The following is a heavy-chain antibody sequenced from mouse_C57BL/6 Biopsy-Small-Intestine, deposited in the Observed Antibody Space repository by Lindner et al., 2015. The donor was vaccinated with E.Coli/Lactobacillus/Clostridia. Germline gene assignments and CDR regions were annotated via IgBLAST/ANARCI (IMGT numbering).Heavy chain of an antibody. V-gene: IGHV1-22*01. Sequence: VQLQESGPELVKPGASVKMSCKASGYTFTDYNMHWVKQSHGKSLEWIGYINPNNGGTSYNQKFKGKATLTVNKSSSTAYMELRSLTSEDFAVYYCADTHYAMDYWGQGTSVTVSS. J-gene: IGHJ4*01. D-gene: IGHD5-1-1*01. CDR1: GYTFTDYN. CDR2: INPNNGGT. CDR3: ADTHYAMDY.